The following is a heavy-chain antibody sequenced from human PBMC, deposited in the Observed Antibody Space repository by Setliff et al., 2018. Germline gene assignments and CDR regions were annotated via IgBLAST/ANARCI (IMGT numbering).Heavy chain of an antibody. CDR1: GGTFSISS. CDR3: AGGSYSDYYGMDV. Sequence: GASVKVSCKASGGTFSISSISWVRQAPGQGLEWMGGIIPIFGTANYAQKFQGRVTITTDESTSTAYMELSSLRSEDTAVYYCAGGSYSDYYGMDVWGQGTTVTVSS. J-gene: IGHJ6*02. V-gene: IGHV1-69*05. CDR2: IIPIFGTA. D-gene: IGHD1-26*01.